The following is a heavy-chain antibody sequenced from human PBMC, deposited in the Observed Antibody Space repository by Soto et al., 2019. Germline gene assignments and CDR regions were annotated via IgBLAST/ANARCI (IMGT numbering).Heavy chain of an antibody. D-gene: IGHD3-10*01. CDR3: AKTFIIAATPGRVYCYGRDV. CDR1: GGSVSSGSYY. V-gene: IGHV4-61*01. J-gene: IGHJ6*04. CDR2: IYYSGST. Sequence: SETLSLTCTVSGGSVSSGSYYWSWIRQPPGKGLEWIGYIYYSGSTNYNPSLKSRVTISVDTSKNQFSLKLSSVTAADTAVYYCAKTFIIAATPGRVYCYGRDVGGKGTTVTVPS.